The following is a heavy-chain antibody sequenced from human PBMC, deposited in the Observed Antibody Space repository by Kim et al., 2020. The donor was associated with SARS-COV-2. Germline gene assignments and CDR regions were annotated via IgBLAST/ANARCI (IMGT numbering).Heavy chain of an antibody. J-gene: IGHJ4*02. CDR2: ISGSGVST. D-gene: IGHD6-13*01. CDR3: AKDGWAAAAPFYFDS. Sequence: GGSLRLFCSASGFDLVNYALSWVRQAPGKGLEWVSGISGSGVSTYYADSVKGRFTISRDNSKNTLFLQMNSLRGEDAAVYFCAKDGWAAAAPFYFDSWGQGTLVTVSS. V-gene: IGHV3-23*01. CDR1: GFDLVNYA.